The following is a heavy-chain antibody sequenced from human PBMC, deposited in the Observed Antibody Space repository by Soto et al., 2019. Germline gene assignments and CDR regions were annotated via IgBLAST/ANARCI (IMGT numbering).Heavy chain of an antibody. CDR3: ARRSGYSDAFDL. D-gene: IGHD5-18*01. V-gene: IGHV3-33*03. Sequence: GGSLRLSCAASGSMCKDYGVYWVRQAPGKGLEWVALLWFDLSHKYYGDSGKGRFAISRDTSKNTVYLQMSSLRAEDTAVYFCARRSGYSDAFDLWGQGAKVTASS. CDR1: GSMCKDYG. CDR2: LWFDLSHK. J-gene: IGHJ3*01.